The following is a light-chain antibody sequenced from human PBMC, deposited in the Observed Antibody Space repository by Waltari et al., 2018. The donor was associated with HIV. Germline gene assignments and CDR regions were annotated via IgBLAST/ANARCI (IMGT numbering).Light chain of an antibody. J-gene: IGLJ2*01. CDR3: AAWDDNLRGV. CDR1: SAITGRNF. V-gene: IGLV1-47*01. CDR2: GGY. Sequence: QSVLTQPPSASGTPGQRVTISCSGDSAITGRNFVNWYQQLPGTAPKPLIYGGYERPSGVPDRFSGSKSGSSASLAISGLRSEDEAVYYCAAWDDNLRGVFGGGTKLTVL.